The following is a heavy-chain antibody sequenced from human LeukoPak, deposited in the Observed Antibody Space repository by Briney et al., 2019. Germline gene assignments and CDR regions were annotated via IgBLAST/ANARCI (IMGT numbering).Heavy chain of an antibody. Sequence: GASVKVSCKASGYTFTSYGISWVRQAPGQGLEWMGGIIPILGTANYAQKFQGRVTITADESTSTAYMELSSLRSEDTAVYYCARGVPRSGSQRRVDAFDIWGQGTMVTVSS. CDR2: IIPILGTA. CDR3: ARGVPRSGSQRRVDAFDI. J-gene: IGHJ3*02. CDR1: GYTFTSYG. D-gene: IGHD1-26*01. V-gene: IGHV1-69*13.